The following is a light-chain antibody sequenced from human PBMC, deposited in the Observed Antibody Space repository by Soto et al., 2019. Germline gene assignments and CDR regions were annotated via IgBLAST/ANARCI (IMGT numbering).Light chain of an antibody. CDR2: DVT. CDR1: SSDVGAYNY. CDR3: SSYTSSSTVV. J-gene: IGLJ3*02. Sequence: QSVLTQPASVSGSPGQSVTISCSGSSSDVGAYNYVSWYQRHPGKAPKLMIYDVTNRPSGVSNRFSGSKSGNTASLTISGLQAEEEAYYFCSSYTSSSTVVFGGGTKVTVL. V-gene: IGLV2-14*01.